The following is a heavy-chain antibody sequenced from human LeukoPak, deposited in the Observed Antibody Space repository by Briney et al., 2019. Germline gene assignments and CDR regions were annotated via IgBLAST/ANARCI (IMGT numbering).Heavy chain of an antibody. Sequence: GGSLRLSCTVSGFNFGDFAMSWVRQAPGKGLEWVSAIVGSLGSTYYADSVKGRFTIPRDNSKNTLYLQMNSLRAEDTAVYYCARAYSSGWYRGSWFDPWGQGTLVTVSS. D-gene: IGHD6-19*01. V-gene: IGHV3-23*01. CDR1: GFNFGDFA. CDR2: IVGSLGST. CDR3: ARAYSSGWYRGSWFDP. J-gene: IGHJ5*02.